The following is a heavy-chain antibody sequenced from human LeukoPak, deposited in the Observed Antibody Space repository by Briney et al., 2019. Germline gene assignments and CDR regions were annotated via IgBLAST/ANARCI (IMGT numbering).Heavy chain of an antibody. J-gene: IGHJ5*02. CDR3: ARGAYCSSTSCYFT. CDR1: GFTFSN. CDR2: ISLSTSSI. D-gene: IGHD2-2*01. V-gene: IGHV3-48*01. Sequence: GGSLRLSCAASGFTFSNMNWVRQAPGKGLEWVSYISLSTSSIYYADSVKGRFTVSRDNSKNTLYLQMNSLRAEDTAMYYCARGAYCSSTSCYFTWGQGTLVTVSS.